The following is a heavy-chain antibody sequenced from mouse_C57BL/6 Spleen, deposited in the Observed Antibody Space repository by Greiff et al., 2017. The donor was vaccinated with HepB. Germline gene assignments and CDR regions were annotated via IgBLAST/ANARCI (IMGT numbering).Heavy chain of an antibody. CDR3: ARSGGYDGAWFAY. V-gene: IGHV1-69*01. CDR1: GYTFTSYW. Sequence: QVQLQQSGAELVMPGASVKLSCKASGYTFTSYWMHWVKQRPGQGLEWIGEIDPSDSYTNYNQKFKGKSTLTVDISSSTAYMQLSSLTSEDSAVYYCARSGGYDGAWFAYWGQGTLVTVSA. CDR2: IDPSDSYT. D-gene: IGHD2-2*01. J-gene: IGHJ3*01.